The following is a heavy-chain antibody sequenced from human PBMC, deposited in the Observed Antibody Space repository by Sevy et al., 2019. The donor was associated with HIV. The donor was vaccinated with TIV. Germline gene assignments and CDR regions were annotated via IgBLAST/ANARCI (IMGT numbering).Heavy chain of an antibody. CDR3: ATTKDYYDSSGYPFDD. CDR2: FDPEDGET. Sequence: ASVKVSCKVSGYTLNKLSMHWVRQAPGKGLEWMATFDPEDGETIYAQKFQGRVTMTEDTSTDTAYMELSSLRSEDTAVYYCATTKDYYDSSGYPFDDWSQGTLVTVSS. CDR1: GYTLNKLS. V-gene: IGHV1-24*01. J-gene: IGHJ4*02. D-gene: IGHD3-22*01.